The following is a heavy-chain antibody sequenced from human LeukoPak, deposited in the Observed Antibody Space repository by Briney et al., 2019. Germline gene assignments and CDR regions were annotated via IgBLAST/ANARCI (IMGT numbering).Heavy chain of an antibody. V-gene: IGHV3-48*02. CDR2: IRSSGATI. CDR3: VRDPDALDY. J-gene: IGHJ4*02. Sequence: GGSLRLSCVASGFTFSSYSMNWVRQAPGKGLEWVSYIRSSGATIYYADSVRGRFTISRDNAKNSVYLQLNSLRDEDTAVYYCVRDPDALDYWGQGTLVTVSS. CDR1: GFTFSSYS.